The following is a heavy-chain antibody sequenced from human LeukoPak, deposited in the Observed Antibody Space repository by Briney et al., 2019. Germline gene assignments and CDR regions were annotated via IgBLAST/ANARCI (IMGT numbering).Heavy chain of an antibody. CDR3: ASNYYDSSGYFIYNWFDP. Sequence: SETLSLTCTVSGGSVNSNNYYWAWVRQPPGKGLEWIGAVYYTGSTQYNPSLKSRVTISVDTSKNQFSLKLSSVTAADTAVYYCASNYYDSSGYFIYNWFDPWGQGTLVTVSS. J-gene: IGHJ5*02. V-gene: IGHV4-39*07. CDR2: VYYTGST. CDR1: GGSVNSNNYY. D-gene: IGHD3-22*01.